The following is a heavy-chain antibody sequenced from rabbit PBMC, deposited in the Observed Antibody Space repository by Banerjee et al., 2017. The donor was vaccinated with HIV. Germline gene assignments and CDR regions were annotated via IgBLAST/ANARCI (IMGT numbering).Heavy chain of an antibody. CDR2: ISTGDGST. CDR1: GIDFSSYW. J-gene: IGHJ4*01. V-gene: IGHV1S7*01. D-gene: IGHD6-1*01. CDR3: ARDDGGYGWYTYDL. Sequence: QLEESGGGLVKPGGTLTLTCKASGIDFSSYWMCWVRQAPGKGLEWIGYISTGDGSTDYASWVNGRFSLSRENTQNTVSLQLNSLTAADTAPYFCARDDGGYGWYTYDLWGPGTLVTVS.